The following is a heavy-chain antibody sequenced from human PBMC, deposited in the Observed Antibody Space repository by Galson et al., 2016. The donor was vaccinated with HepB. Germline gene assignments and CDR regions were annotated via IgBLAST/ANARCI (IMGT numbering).Heavy chain of an antibody. CDR3: ARAPGCSNGVCYSPYYYYSMDV. CDR1: GFIFSDYY. CDR2: ITGRGSSI. V-gene: IGHV3-11*01. Sequence: SLRLSCAASGFIFSDYYMSWIRQAPGKGLEWVSYITGRGSSIYYADSVKGRFTISRDNAKNSLFLQMNSLRAADTAVYYCARAPGCSNGVCYSPYYYYSMDVWGQGTTVTVSS. J-gene: IGHJ6*02. D-gene: IGHD2-8*01.